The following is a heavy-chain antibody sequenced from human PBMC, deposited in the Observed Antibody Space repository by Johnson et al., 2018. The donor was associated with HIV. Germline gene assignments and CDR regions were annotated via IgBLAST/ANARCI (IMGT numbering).Heavy chain of an antibody. CDR1: GFTFSSYG. J-gene: IGHJ3*02. CDR3: AKDQYGQWLAHAFDI. CDR2: IRYDGSNK. D-gene: IGHD6-19*01. V-gene: IGHV3-30*02. Sequence: QVLLVESGGAVVQPGGSLRLSCAASGFTFSSYGMHWVRQTPGKGLEWVAFIRYDGSNKYYADSVKGRFTISRDNYKNTLYLQMNSLRAEDTAVYYCAKDQYGQWLAHAFDIWGQGTMVTVSS.